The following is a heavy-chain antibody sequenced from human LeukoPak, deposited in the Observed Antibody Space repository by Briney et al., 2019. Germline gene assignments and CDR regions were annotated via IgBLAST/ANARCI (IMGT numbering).Heavy chain of an antibody. Sequence: GGSLRLSCAASGFTFSTSAMSWVRQAPGKGLEWVSTIISSGGSTYYADSVKGRFTISRDNSKNTLYLQMNSLRAEDTAVYYCAKAVGATWDHYYYGMDVWGQGTTVTVSS. V-gene: IGHV3-23*01. J-gene: IGHJ6*02. CDR3: AKAVGATWDHYYYGMDV. CDR1: GFTFSTSA. CDR2: IISSGGST. D-gene: IGHD1-26*01.